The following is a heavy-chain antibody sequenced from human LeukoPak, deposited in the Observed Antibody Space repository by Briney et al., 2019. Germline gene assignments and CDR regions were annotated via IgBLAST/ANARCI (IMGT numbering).Heavy chain of an antibody. J-gene: IGHJ4*02. V-gene: IGHV3-23*01. CDR3: AKASPHGGETY. Sequence: GGSLRLSCAASEFTFSTYAMSWVRQPQEKGLKWSSSISGSSTGWITYYADSVKGRFTISRDNSKNTLYLQMNSLRAEDTAVYYCAKASPHGGETYWGQGTLVTVSS. CDR1: EFTFSTYA. D-gene: IGHD5-24*01. CDR2: ISGSSTGWIT.